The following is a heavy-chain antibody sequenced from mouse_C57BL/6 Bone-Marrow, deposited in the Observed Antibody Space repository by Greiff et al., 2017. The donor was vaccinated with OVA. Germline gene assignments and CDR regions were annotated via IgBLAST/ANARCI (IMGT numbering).Heavy chain of an antibody. D-gene: IGHD1-1*01. V-gene: IGHV1-26*01. CDR3: ARCDYYGSSPYYYAMDY. CDR1: GYTFTDYY. Sequence: VQLQQSGPELVKPGASVKISCKASGYTFTDYYMNWVKQSHGKSLEWIGDINPNNGGTSYNQKFKGKATLTVDTSYSTAYMELRSLTSEDSAVYYCARCDYYGSSPYYYAMDYWCQGTAVTVSS. J-gene: IGHJ4*01. CDR2: INPNNGGT.